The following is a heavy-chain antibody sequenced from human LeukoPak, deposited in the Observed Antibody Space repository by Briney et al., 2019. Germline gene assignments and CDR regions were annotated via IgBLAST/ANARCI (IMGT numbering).Heavy chain of an antibody. CDR3: ARALVGATRALDY. J-gene: IGHJ4*02. CDR2: ISSNGGST. V-gene: IGHV3-64*01. CDR1: GFTLSRNP. D-gene: IGHD1-26*01. Sequence: AGGSLRLSCAASGFTLSRNPMHWVRQAPGKGLEYVSGISSNGGSTYYANSVKGRFTISTDNSKNTLYLQMGSLRAEDMAVYYCARALVGATRALDYWGQGTLVTVSS.